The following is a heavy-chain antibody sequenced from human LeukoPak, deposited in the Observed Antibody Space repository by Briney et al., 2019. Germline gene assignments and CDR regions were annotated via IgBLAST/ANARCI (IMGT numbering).Heavy chain of an antibody. Sequence: SETLSFTCTVSGYSISNDYWSWIAQPPGTGLKWIGYIYNTASNDYNPSLKSRVNMSLDTSKNQFSLKLTSVTAADTAIYYCARGLPHYYGSGRIFDYWGQGTLVTVSS. D-gene: IGHD3-10*01. CDR1: GYSISNDY. V-gene: IGHV4-59*01. J-gene: IGHJ4*02. CDR2: IYNTASN. CDR3: ARGLPHYYGSGRIFDY.